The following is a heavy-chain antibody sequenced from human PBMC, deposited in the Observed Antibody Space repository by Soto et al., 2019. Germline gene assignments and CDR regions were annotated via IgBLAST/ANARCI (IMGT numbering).Heavy chain of an antibody. V-gene: IGHV4-59*01. Sequence: LSLTCTVSGDSISSYFGSWIRQPPGKGLEWIGYVYSTEITNYNPSLKSRVAMSIDTSKNQFSLKVRSVTAADTAVYYCARGSEAWFDPWGQGTLVTVSS. CDR2: VYSTEIT. CDR3: ARGSEAWFDP. CDR1: GDSISSYF. J-gene: IGHJ5*02.